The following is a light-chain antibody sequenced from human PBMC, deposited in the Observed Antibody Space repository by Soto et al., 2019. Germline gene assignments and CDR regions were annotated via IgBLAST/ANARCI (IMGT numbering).Light chain of an antibody. V-gene: IGKV3D-11*02. Sequence: EIVITQSPATLSVSPGERATLSCRASQSVSSNLAWHAQKPGQAPRLLIYDASTRETGILARFAGSGAGTDCTLTISSLEPEDVSVDCCQQRSNSTITFGQGTRLEIK. CDR2: DAS. CDR3: QQRSNSTIT. J-gene: IGKJ5*01. CDR1: QSVSSN.